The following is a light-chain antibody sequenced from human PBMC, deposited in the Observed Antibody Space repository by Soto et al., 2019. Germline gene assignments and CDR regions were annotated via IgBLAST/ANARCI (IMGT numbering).Light chain of an antibody. CDR1: SSEVGGYNY. J-gene: IGLJ1*01. CDR2: DVS. CDR3: SSYTSSRTLLYV. Sequence: QSALTQPASVSGSPGQSITISCTGTSSEVGGYNYVSWYQQHPGKAPKLMIYDVSNRPSGVSNRFSGSKSGNTASLTISGLQAEDEADYYCSSYTSSRTLLYVFGTGTKVTVL. V-gene: IGLV2-14*01.